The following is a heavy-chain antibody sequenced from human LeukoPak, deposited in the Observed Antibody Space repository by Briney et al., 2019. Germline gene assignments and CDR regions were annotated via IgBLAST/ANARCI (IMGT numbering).Heavy chain of an antibody. CDR3: ARARGDYFAFDY. CDR2: INHSGST. CDR1: GRSFSGYY. Sequence: SETLSLTCAVYGRSFSGYYWSWIRQPPGKGLEWIGEINHSGSTNYNPSLKSRVTISVDTSKNQFSLKLSSVTAADTAVYYCARARGDYFAFDYWGQGTLVTVSS. J-gene: IGHJ4*02. V-gene: IGHV4-34*01. D-gene: IGHD2/OR15-2a*01.